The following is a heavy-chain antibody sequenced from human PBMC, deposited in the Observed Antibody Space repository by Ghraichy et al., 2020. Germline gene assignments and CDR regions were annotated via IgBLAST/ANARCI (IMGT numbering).Heavy chain of an antibody. CDR2: IRYDGINK. CDR1: GLTLMTYG. V-gene: IGHV3-30*02. J-gene: IGHJ4*02. Sequence: LSLTCAASGLTLMTYGMHWVRQAPGKGLEWVAFIRYDGINKYHADSVKGRFTISRDTSRNTLYLQMNGLRAEDTAVYYCATVAMRLGEWTFDYWGQGTLVTVSS. CDR3: ATVAMRLGEWTFDY. D-gene: IGHD3-10*01.